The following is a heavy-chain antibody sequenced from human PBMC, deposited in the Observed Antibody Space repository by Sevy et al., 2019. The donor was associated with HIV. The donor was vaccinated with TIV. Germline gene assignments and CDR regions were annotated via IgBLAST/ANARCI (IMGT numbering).Heavy chain of an antibody. J-gene: IGHJ4*02. CDR2: IIGSGDNT. CDR3: AKGVSWLVLGGYFDY. CDR1: GFTFRSYA. V-gene: IGHV3-23*01. D-gene: IGHD6-19*01. Sequence: GGSLRLSCEASGFTFRSYAMSWVRQAPGKGLEWVSGIIGSGDNTYYADSVKGRFTVSRDYSKNTLYVQMNSLRAEDTAVYYCAKGVSWLVLGGYFDYWGQGTPVTVSS.